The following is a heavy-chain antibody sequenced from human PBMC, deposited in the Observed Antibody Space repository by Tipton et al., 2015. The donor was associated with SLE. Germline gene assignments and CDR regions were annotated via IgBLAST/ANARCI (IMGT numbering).Heavy chain of an antibody. Sequence: TLSLTCAVSGGSISSSNWWSWVRQPPGKGLEWIGEIYHSGSTNYNPSLKSRVTISVDKSKSQFSLKLSSVTAADTAVYYCARDSSGWYYFDYWGQGTLVTVSS. CDR3: ARDSSGWYYFDY. CDR2: IYHSGST. J-gene: IGHJ4*02. CDR1: GGSISSSNW. D-gene: IGHD6-19*01. V-gene: IGHV4-4*02.